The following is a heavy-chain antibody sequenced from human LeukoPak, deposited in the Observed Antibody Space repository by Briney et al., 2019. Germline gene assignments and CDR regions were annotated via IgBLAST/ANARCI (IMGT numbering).Heavy chain of an antibody. D-gene: IGHD2-2*01. Sequence: SETLSLTCTVSGGSICSYYWSWIRQPPGKGLEWIGYIYYSGSTNYNPSLKSRVTISVDTSKNQFSLKLSSVTAADTAVYYCARVGCSSTSCYAGAAFDIWGQGTMVTVSS. CDR1: GGSICSYY. CDR2: IYYSGST. J-gene: IGHJ3*02. CDR3: ARVGCSSTSCYAGAAFDI. V-gene: IGHV4-59*01.